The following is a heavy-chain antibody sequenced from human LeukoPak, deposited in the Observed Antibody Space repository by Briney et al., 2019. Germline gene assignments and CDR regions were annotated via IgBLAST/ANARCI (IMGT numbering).Heavy chain of an antibody. J-gene: IGHJ3*02. CDR3: AKDPVIGAPHFFDI. CDR2: ISGGDSVYT. CDR1: GFTFSTYA. Sequence: PGGSLRLSCAASGFTFSTYALSWVRQAPGKGLEWVSAISGGDSVYTYYADSVKGRFTISRDNSKSTLYLQMNSLRADDTAVYYCAKDPVIGAPHFFDIWGQGKMVTVFS. D-gene: IGHD3-3*02. V-gene: IGHV3-23*01.